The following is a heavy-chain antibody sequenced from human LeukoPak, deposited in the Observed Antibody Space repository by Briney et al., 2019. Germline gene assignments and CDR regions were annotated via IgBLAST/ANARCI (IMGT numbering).Heavy chain of an antibody. CDR3: ARDSSGVFDY. J-gene: IGHJ4*02. V-gene: IGHV3-23*01. Sequence: GGSLRLSCAASGFSFSNYGMNWVRQAPGKGLEWVSGITGNGGTTYYADSVKGRFTISRDNSKNTLYLQMNSLRAEDTAVYYCARDSSGVFDYWGQGTLVTVSS. D-gene: IGHD6-19*01. CDR1: GFSFSNYG. CDR2: ITGNGGTT.